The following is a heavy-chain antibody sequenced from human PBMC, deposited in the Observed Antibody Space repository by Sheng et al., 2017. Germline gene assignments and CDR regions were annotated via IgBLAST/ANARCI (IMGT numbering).Heavy chain of an antibody. CDR2: IIPILGIA. Sequence: QVQLVQSGAEVKKPGSSVKVSCKASGGTFSSYAISWVRQAPGQGLEWMGGIIPILGIANYAQKFQGRVTITADKSTSTAYMELSSLRSEDTAVYYCARAVWQLVHFGRYYYYYMDVWGQGTTVTVSS. J-gene: IGHJ6*03. V-gene: IGHV1-69*10. CDR1: GGTFSSYA. D-gene: IGHD6-6*01. CDR3: ARAVWQLVHFGRYYYYYMDV.